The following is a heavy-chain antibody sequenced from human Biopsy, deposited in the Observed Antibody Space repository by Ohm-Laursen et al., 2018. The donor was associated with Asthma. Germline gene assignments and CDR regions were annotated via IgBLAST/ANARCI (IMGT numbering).Heavy chain of an antibody. J-gene: IGHJ4*02. CDR1: GYSLTDLS. CDR2: HDHEESGT. CDR3: ASDFPKDYVRYNFQF. D-gene: IGHD4-17*01. Sequence: GASVKVSCKTSGYSLTDLSMHWVRQAPGQGLEWMGGHDHEESGTVNARRFQGRVTMTEDTSTDTAYMELSSLSSDDTAVYYCASDFPKDYVRYNFQFWGQGTLVTVSS. V-gene: IGHV1-24*01.